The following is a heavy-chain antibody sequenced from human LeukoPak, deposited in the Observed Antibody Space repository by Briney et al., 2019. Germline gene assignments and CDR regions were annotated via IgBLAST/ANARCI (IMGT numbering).Heavy chain of an antibody. CDR3: ARHPAYCGGDCRTYYFDY. J-gene: IGHJ4*02. CDR2: INPRGSA. D-gene: IGHD2-21*01. Sequence: SETLSLTCAVYGESFSSYYWTWIRQPPGRGLEWIGDINPRGSADYNPSLKSRVTISIDTSKNQFTLRLRSVTAADTAVYYCARHPAYCGGDCRTYYFDYWGQGSLVTVSS. CDR1: GESFSSYY. V-gene: IGHV4-34*01.